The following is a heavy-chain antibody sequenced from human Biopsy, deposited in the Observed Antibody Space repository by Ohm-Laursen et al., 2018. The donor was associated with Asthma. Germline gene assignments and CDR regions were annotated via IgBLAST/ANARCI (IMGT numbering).Heavy chain of an antibody. Sequence: SLRLSCAAPGFTFSSYGMHWVRQAPGKGLEWVAVISYDGSNKYYADSVKGRFTISRDNSKNTLYLQMNSLRAEDTAVYYCTRREYSDSRISPLDLWGHGTMVTVSS. J-gene: IGHJ3*01. CDR2: ISYDGSNK. CDR1: GFTFSSYG. CDR3: TRREYSDSRISPLDL. D-gene: IGHD3-22*01. V-gene: IGHV3-30*03.